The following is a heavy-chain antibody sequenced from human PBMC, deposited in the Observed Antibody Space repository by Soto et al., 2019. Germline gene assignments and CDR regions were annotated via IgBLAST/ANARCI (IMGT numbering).Heavy chain of an antibody. D-gene: IGHD2-2*01. CDR1: GGSFSGYY. CDR3: ARGRVELPGPRSWFDP. J-gene: IGHJ5*02. Sequence: QVQLQQWGAGMLKPSETLSLTCAVYGGSFSGYYWSWIRQPPGKGLEWIGEINHSGSTNYNPSLKSRFTISVDPSKNQSALKLSSVPAADPAVYYCARGRVELPGPRSWFDPWGQGTLVTVSS. V-gene: IGHV4-34*01. CDR2: INHSGST.